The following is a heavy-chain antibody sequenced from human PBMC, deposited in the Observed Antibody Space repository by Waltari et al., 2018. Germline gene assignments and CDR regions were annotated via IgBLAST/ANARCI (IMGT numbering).Heavy chain of an antibody. Sequence: QVQLQESGPGLVKPSQTLSLTCTVSGGSITSSDYYWRWIRQSPGKGLVWIGYISDSGSTYYNSSLKSRVTMSMDTSRNQFSLRLTSVTDADTAVYYCAREIYTTNWFDPWGQGSLVTVSS. V-gene: IGHV4-30-4*01. D-gene: IGHD3-16*01. J-gene: IGHJ5*02. CDR2: ISDSGST. CDR1: GGSITSSDYY. CDR3: AREIYTTNWFDP.